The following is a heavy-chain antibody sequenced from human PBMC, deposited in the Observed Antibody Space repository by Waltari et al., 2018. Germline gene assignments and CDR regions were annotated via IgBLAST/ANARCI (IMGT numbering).Heavy chain of an antibody. V-gene: IGHV4-34*01. CDR2: INQSGST. D-gene: IGHD6-25*01. CDR1: GGSFSGYY. Sequence: QVQLQQWGAGLLKPSETLSLTCAVYGGSFSGYYWSWIRQPPGKGMGGIGEINQSGSTNYNPSLKSRVTRAVDTSKNQFSLKLSSVTAADTAVYYCARGPGIAAPGRYFDYWGQGTLVTVSS. CDR3: ARGPGIAAPGRYFDY. J-gene: IGHJ4*02.